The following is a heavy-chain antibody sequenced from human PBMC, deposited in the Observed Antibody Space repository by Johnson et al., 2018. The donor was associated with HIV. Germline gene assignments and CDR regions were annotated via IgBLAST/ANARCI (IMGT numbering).Heavy chain of an antibody. CDR1: GFTFSSYA. CDR2: ISGSGGST. J-gene: IGHJ3*02. Sequence: MQLVESGGGLVQPGGSLRLSCAASGFTFSSYAMSWVRQAPWKGLEWVSAISGSGGSTYYADSVKGRFTISRDNSKNTLYLQMNSLRAEDTAVYYCARAGRQQLVLDAFDIWGQGTMVTVSS. V-gene: IGHV3-23*04. CDR3: ARAGRQQLVLDAFDI. D-gene: IGHD6-13*01.